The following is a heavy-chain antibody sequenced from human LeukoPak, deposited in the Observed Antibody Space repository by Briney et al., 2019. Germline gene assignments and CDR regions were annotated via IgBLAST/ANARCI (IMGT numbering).Heavy chain of an antibody. D-gene: IGHD3-22*01. CDR3: ARVQPYYYDSSGYYRWAFDY. CDR2: IYYSGST. Sequence: SETLSLTCTVSGDSISNYYWSWFRQPPGKGLEWIGYIYYSGSTNYNPSLKSRVTISVDTSKNQFSLKLSSVTAADTAVYYCARVQPYYYDSSGYYRWAFDYWGQGTLVTVSS. V-gene: IGHV4-59*01. J-gene: IGHJ4*02. CDR1: GDSISNYY.